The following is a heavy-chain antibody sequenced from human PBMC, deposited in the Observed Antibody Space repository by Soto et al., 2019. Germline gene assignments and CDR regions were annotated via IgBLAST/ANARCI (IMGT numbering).Heavy chain of an antibody. J-gene: IGHJ4*02. CDR3: ARDSFGAVAPDY. Sequence: PSETLSLTCAVSDYSISSGYYWVWIRQPPGKGLEWIGSIYHSGSTYYNPSLKSRVTIPVDTSKNLFFLKLSSVTAADPAVYYFARDSFGAVAPDYWGQGTLVTVSS. CDR2: IYHSGST. V-gene: IGHV4-38-2*02. D-gene: IGHD6-19*01. CDR1: DYSISSGYY.